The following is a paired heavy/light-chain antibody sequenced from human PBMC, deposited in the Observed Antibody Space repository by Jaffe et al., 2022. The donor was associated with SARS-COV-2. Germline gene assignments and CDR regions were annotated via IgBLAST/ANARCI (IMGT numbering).Light chain of an antibody. J-gene: IGLJ1*01. CDR2: DVS. CDR3: SSYTSSNTYV. Sequence: QSALTQPASVSGSPGQSITISCTGTSSDVGGYHSVSWYQQHPGKAPKLMIFDVSNRPSGVSNRFSGSKSGNTASLTISGLQAEDEADYSCSSYTSSNTYVFGSGTKVTVL. V-gene: IGLV2-14*03. CDR1: SSDVGGYHS.
Heavy chain of an antibody. D-gene: IGHD3-10*01. Sequence: QVQLQESGPGLVKPSETLSLTCSVSGGSVNSGIYYWTWIRQPPGKGLEWIGDISDSGNTNHNPSLKSRVTISIDTSKSQFSLKLRSVTAADTAMYFCASRDFGEFNFDNWGQGTLVTVSS. CDR3: ASRDFGEFNFDN. CDR2: ISDSGNT. V-gene: IGHV4-61*01. J-gene: IGHJ4*02. CDR1: GGSVNSGIYY.